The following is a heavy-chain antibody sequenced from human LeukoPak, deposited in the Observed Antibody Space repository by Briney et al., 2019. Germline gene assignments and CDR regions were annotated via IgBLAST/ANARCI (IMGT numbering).Heavy chain of an antibody. J-gene: IGHJ4*02. V-gene: IGHV3-23*01. D-gene: IGHD1-26*01. CDR2: LTAGGETT. CDR3: AKDLGYSYGCSDY. Sequence: GGALRLSCAASGFTFSTYAMSWVRQAPGKGLEWVSRLTAGGETTFYADSVKGRFTISRDNSKDTLYLQMNSLRAEDTAVYYCAKDLGYSYGCSDYWGQGTLVTVSS. CDR1: GFTFSTYA.